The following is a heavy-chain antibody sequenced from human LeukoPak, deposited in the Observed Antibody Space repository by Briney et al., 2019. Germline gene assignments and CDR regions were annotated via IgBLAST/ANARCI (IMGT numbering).Heavy chain of an antibody. CDR3: AKIPYGDYVLDYYYYMDV. D-gene: IGHD4-17*01. J-gene: IGHJ6*03. V-gene: IGHV3-30*02. CDR1: GFAFRSHA. Sequence: GGSLRLSCTASGFAFRSHAMHWVRQAPGKGLEWVAFIRYDGSKKFYADSVKGRFSISRDNSKNTLYLQMYSLRAEDTAVYYCAKIPYGDYVLDYYYYMDVWGKGTTVTISS. CDR2: IRYDGSKK.